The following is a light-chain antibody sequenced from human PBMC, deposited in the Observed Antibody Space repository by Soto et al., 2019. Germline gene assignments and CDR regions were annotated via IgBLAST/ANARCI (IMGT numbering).Light chain of an antibody. CDR3: CSYAGASTLV. Sequence: QSVLTQPASVSGSPRQSVTISCTGTSSDVGSYDLVSWYQHHPGKAPKLMIYEGSKRPSGVSNRFSGSKSGNTASLTLSGLQAEDEADYYCCSYAGASTLVFGGGTKLTVL. V-gene: IGLV2-23*01. CDR1: SSDVGSYDL. CDR2: EGS. J-gene: IGLJ3*02.